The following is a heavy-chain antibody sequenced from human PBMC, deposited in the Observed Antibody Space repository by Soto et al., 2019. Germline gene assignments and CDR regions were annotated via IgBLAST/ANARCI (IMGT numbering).Heavy chain of an antibody. D-gene: IGHD5-18*01. V-gene: IGHV1-18*01. CDR2: ISAYNGNT. CDR1: GYTFTSYG. J-gene: IGHJ6*02. CDR3: ARVTAMVAHYYYGMDV. Sequence: ASVKVSCKASGYTFTSYGISWVRQAPGQGLEWMGWISAYNGNTNYAQKLQGRVTMTTDTSTSTAYMELRSLRSDDTAVYYCARVTAMVAHYYYGMDVWGQGTTVTVSS.